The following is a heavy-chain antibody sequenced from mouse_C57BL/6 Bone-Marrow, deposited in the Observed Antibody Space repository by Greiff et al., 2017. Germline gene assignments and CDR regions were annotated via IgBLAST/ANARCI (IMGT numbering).Heavy chain of an antibody. J-gene: IGHJ2*01. CDR3: ARVSSVVDFEC. V-gene: IGHV1-72*01. CDR1: GYTFTSYC. CDR2: IVPNSGGT. D-gene: IGHD1-1*01. Sequence: QVQLQQSGPELVKPGASVKLSCKASGYTFTSYCMHWVKQRPGRGLEWIGRIVPNSGGTKYNEKFKGKATLTVDKPSSTAYMQLSSLTSEDSAVYFCARVSSVVDFECWGQGTTVTASS.